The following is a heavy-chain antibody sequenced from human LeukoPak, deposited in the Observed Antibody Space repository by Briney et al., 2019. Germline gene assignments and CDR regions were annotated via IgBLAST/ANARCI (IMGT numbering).Heavy chain of an antibody. D-gene: IGHD3-9*01. Sequence: SETLSLTCSVSGGSISSYYWSWIRQPPGKGLEWIGYVYYNKRTNSNPSLKSRVTLSVDTSKNEFSLKLTSMTAADTAVYFCARSPQYFDSLLDGDSRYYFDYWGQGTLVTVSS. V-gene: IGHV4-59*01. CDR3: ARSPQYFDSLLDGDSRYYFDY. CDR1: GGSISSYY. CDR2: VYYNKRT. J-gene: IGHJ4*02.